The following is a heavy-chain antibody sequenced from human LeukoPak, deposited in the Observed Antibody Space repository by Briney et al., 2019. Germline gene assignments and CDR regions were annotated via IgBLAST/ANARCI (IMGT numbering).Heavy chain of an antibody. Sequence: PSETLSLTCTVSGGSIGSDSYYWTWIRQPAGKGLEWIGRISSSGTTNYNPSLKSRVTISIDTSKNQFSLKVTSVTAAETAVYYCAGLIRPGWFDPWGQGTLVTVSS. CDR1: GGSIGSDSYY. J-gene: IGHJ5*02. V-gene: IGHV4-61*02. CDR2: ISSSGTT. D-gene: IGHD1-14*01. CDR3: AGLIRPGWFDP.